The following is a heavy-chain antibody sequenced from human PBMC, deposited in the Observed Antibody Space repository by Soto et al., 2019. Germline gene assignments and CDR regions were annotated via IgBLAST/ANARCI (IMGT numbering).Heavy chain of an antibody. CDR3: ARDRDYYYDSSGYCLGY. V-gene: IGHV1-18*01. Sequence: QVQLVQSGAEVKKPGASVKVSCKASGYTFTSYGISWVRQAPGQGLEWMGWISAYNGNTNYAQKLQGRVTMTTDTSKSTVYMELRSLSSDDTAVYYCARDRDYYYDSSGYCLGYWGQGTLVTVSS. D-gene: IGHD3-22*01. J-gene: IGHJ4*02. CDR2: ISAYNGNT. CDR1: GYTFTSYG.